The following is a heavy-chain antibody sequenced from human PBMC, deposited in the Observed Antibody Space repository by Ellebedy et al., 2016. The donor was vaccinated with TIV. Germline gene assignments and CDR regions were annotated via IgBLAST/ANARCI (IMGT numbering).Heavy chain of an antibody. V-gene: IGHV1-69*13. Sequence: SVKVSXNASAGNFSSYAISWVRQAPGQGLEWMGGIIPIFGTANYAQKFQGRVTITADESTSTAYMELSSLRSEDTAVYYCARDSSWTVTPGSWFDNWGQGTLVTVSS. CDR3: ARDSSWTVTPGSWFDN. CDR1: AGNFSSYA. J-gene: IGHJ4*02. CDR2: IIPIFGTA. D-gene: IGHD4-11*01.